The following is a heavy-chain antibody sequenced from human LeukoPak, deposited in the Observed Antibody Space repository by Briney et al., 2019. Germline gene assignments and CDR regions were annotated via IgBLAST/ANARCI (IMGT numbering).Heavy chain of an antibody. CDR2: IYYSGST. V-gene: IGHV4-59*11. D-gene: IGHD3-10*01. Sequence: SETLSLTCTVSGGSISSHYWSWVRQPPGKGLEWIGYIYYSGSTNYNPSLKSRVTISVDTSKNQFSLKLSSVTAADTAVYYCARGFGYFDYWDQGTLVTVSS. CDR1: GGSISSHY. CDR3: ARGFGYFDY. J-gene: IGHJ4*02.